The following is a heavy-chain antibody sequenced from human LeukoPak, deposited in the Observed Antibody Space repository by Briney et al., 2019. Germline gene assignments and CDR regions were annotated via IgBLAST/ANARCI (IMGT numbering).Heavy chain of an antibody. CDR3: ARYMNYYDSSGFWSNDAFDI. Sequence: SETLSLTCTVSGGSISSSRYYWGWIRQPPGKGLEWIGSIYYSGSTYYNPSLKSRVTISVDTSKNQFSLKLSSVTAADTAVYYCARYMNYYDSSGFWSNDAFDIWGQGTMVTVSS. CDR1: GGSISSSRYY. D-gene: IGHD3-22*01. CDR2: IYYSGST. V-gene: IGHV4-39*01. J-gene: IGHJ3*02.